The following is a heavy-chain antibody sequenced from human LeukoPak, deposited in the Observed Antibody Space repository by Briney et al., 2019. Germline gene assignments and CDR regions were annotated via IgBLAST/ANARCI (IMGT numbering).Heavy chain of an antibody. CDR3: ARDNYDNSGYYFDY. CDR2: INPNSGGT. Sequence: GASVKVSCKASGYTFTGYYMHWVRQAPGQGLEWMGWINPNSGGTNYAQKFQGRVTMTRDTSISTAYMELSRPRSDDTAVYYCARDNYDNSGYYFDYWGQGTLVTVSS. CDR1: GYTFTGYY. V-gene: IGHV1-2*02. J-gene: IGHJ4*02. D-gene: IGHD3-22*01.